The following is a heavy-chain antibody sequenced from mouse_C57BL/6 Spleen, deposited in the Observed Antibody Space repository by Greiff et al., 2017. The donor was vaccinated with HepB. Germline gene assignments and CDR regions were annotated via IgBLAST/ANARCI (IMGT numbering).Heavy chain of an antibody. CDR3: TRPIVTTPAWFAY. D-gene: IGHD2-5*01. CDR2: IDPETGGT. Sequence: QVQLQQSGAELVRPGASVTLSCKASGYTFTDYEMHWVKQTPVHGLEWIGAIDPETGGTAYNQKFKGKAILTADKSSSTAYMELRSLTSEDSAVYYCTRPIVTTPAWFAYWGQGTLVTVSA. CDR1: GYTFTDYE. V-gene: IGHV1-15*01. J-gene: IGHJ3*01.